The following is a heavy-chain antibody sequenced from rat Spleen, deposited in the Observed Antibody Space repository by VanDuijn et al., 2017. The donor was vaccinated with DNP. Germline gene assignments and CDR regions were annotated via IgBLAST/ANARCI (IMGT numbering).Heavy chain of an antibody. Sequence: EVRLVESGGGLVQPGRSMKLSCAASGFAFSTFPMAWVRQSATKGLEWVATISASGGSTYYRDSVKGRFTISRDYAKPTLYLQMDSLRSEDTATYYCTRYYDSFDYWGQGVMVTVSS. CDR1: GFAFSTFP. V-gene: IGHV5-46*01. D-gene: IGHD1-1*01. J-gene: IGHJ2*01. CDR2: ISASGGST. CDR3: TRYYDSFDY.